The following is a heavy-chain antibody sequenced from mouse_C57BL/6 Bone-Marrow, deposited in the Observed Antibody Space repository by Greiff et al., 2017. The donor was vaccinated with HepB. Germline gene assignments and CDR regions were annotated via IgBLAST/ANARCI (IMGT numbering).Heavy chain of an antibody. CDR1: GYTFTSYW. D-gene: IGHD1-1*01. Sequence: VQLQQPGAELVKPGASVKLSCKASGYTFTSYWMQWVKQRPGQGLEWIGEIDPSDSYTNYNQKFKGKATLTVDTSSSTAYMQLSSLTSEDSAVYYCAQETTNYAMDYWGQGTSVTVSS. J-gene: IGHJ4*01. CDR3: AQETTNYAMDY. CDR2: IDPSDSYT. V-gene: IGHV1-50*01.